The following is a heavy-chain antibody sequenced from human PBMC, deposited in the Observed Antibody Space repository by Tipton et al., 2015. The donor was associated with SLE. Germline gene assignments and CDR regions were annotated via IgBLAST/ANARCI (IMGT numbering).Heavy chain of an antibody. CDR2: IYYNGNT. D-gene: IGHD5-18*01. J-gene: IGHJ4*02. Sequence: TLSLTCIVSGDSISSNNYYWGWIRQPPGRGLEWIGSIYYNGNTHYNPSLKSRVTIFVDTSKNQISLKLSSVTAADTAVYYCARLEVDTAMPRGYWGQGTLVTVSS. V-gene: IGHV4-39*01. CDR3: ARLEVDTAMPRGY. CDR1: GDSISSNNYY.